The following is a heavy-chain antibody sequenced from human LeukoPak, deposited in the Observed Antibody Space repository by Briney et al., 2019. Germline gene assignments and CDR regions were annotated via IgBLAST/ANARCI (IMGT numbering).Heavy chain of an antibody. CDR1: GGSISSGDYY. J-gene: IGHJ2*01. CDR3: ARDRRFFGVGHIQSGFDL. V-gene: IGHV4-30-4*08. CDR2: IYYSGST. Sequence: SETLSLTCTVSGGSISSGDYYWSWIRQPPGKGLEWIGYIYYSGSTYYNPSLKSRVTISVDTSKNQFSLKLSSVTAADTAVYYCARDRRFFGVGHIQSGFDLSGRGTLVTVSS. D-gene: IGHD3-3*01.